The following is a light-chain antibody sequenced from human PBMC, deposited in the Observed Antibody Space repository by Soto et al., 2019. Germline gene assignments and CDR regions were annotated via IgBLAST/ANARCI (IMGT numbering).Light chain of an antibody. CDR3: QQYNNWPRT. Sequence: EIVMTQSLATLSVSHREGATLSCRASQSVSSNLAWYQQKPGQAPRLLIYGASTRATGIPARFSGSGSGTEFTLTISSLQSEDFAVYYCQQYNNWPRTFGQGSKVDI. J-gene: IGKJ1*01. V-gene: IGKV3-15*01. CDR2: GAS. CDR1: QSVSSN.